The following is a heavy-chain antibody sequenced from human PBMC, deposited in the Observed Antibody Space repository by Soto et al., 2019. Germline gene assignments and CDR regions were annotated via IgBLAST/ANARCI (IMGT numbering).Heavy chain of an antibody. CDR3: ARQGRSWVHIIDY. J-gene: IGHJ4*02. V-gene: IGHV4-30-4*01. CDR1: GGSISSGDYY. D-gene: IGHD6-13*01. Sequence: PSETLSLTCTVSGGSISSGDYYWSWIRQPPGKGLEWIGYIYYSGSTYYNPSLKSRVTISVDTSKDQFSLKLSSVTAADTAVYYCARQGRSWVHIIDYWGQGTRVTVYS. CDR2: IYYSGST.